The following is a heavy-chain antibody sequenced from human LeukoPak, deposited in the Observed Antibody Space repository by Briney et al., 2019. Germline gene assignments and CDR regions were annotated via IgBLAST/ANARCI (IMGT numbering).Heavy chain of an antibody. Sequence: GGSLRLSCAASGFTFSSYWMSWVRQAPGKGLEWGANIKQDGSEKYYVYPVKGRFTISRDNAKHSLYLQMNSLRAEDTAVYYCASSVAGPGYYFDYWGQGTLVTVSS. D-gene: IGHD6-19*01. J-gene: IGHJ4*02. V-gene: IGHV3-7*01. CDR2: IKQDGSEK. CDR3: ASSVAGPGYYFDY. CDR1: GFTFSSYW.